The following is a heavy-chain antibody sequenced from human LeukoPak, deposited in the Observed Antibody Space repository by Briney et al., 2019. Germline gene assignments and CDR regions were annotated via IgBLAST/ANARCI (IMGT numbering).Heavy chain of an antibody. CDR3: ARGPMYSSGWYVY. D-gene: IGHD6-19*01. CDR2: IYYSGST. Sequence: SETLSLTCTVSGGSISSYYWSWIRQPPGKGLEWIGYIYYSGSTNYNPSLKSRVTISIDTSKNQFSLMLSSVTAADTAVYYCARGPMYSSGWYVYWGQGALATVSS. CDR1: GGSISSYY. J-gene: IGHJ4*02. V-gene: IGHV4-59*08.